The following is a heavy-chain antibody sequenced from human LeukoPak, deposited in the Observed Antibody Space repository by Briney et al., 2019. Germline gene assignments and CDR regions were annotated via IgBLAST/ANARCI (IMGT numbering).Heavy chain of an antibody. Sequence: PGGSLRLSCSASGFIFSDYWMHWVRQAPGKGPAWVSRINNDGKILTYADSVKGRFTISRDSAKDTVYLQMNSLRVEDTAVYYCVRGLGDVWGKGTPVTVSS. J-gene: IGHJ6*04. CDR2: INNDGKIL. D-gene: IGHD4-11*01. CDR3: VRGLGDV. CDR1: GFIFSDYW. V-gene: IGHV3-74*03.